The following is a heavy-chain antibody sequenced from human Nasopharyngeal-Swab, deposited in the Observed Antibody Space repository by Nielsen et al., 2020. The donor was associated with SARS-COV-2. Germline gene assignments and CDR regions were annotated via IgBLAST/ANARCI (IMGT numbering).Heavy chain of an antibody. CDR1: RFTFSNYA. J-gene: IGHJ4*02. Sequence: GESLKISCAASRFTFSNYAMSWVRQAPGKGLEWVSTINNRGDDTHYVDSVRGRFTVSRDNSKSTLYLQMNSLRGEDTATYYCVRDLAYDDVCWGQGTLVTVSS. CDR2: INNRGDDT. D-gene: IGHD4-17*01. CDR3: VRDLAYDDVC. V-gene: IGHV3-23*01.